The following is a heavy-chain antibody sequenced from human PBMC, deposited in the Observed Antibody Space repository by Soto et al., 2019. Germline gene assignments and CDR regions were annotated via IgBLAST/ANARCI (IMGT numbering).Heavy chain of an antibody. J-gene: IGHJ6*02. V-gene: IGHV3-21*01. Sequence: GGSLRLSCAASGFTFSSYSMNWVRQAPGKGLEWVSSISSSSSYIYHADSVKGRFTISRDNAKNSLYLQMNSLRAEDTAVYYCARDYGVVPAAISRYYYYYGMDVWGQGTTVTVSS. D-gene: IGHD2-2*01. CDR1: GFTFSSYS. CDR3: ARDYGVVPAAISRYYYYYGMDV. CDR2: ISSSSSYI.